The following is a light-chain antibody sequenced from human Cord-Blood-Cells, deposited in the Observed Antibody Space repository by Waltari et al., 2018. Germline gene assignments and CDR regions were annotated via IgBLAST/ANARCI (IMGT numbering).Light chain of an antibody. J-gene: IGLJ3*02. CDR1: TGAVTSGYY. CDR2: STS. CDR3: LLYYGGAQHWV. V-gene: IGLV7-43*01. Sequence: QTVFTQEPSLTVYPGGTVTLTCASSTGAVTSGYYPNWFQQKPGQAPSALIYSTSNKPSWTPARFSGSLLGGKAALTLSGVQPEDEAEYYCLLYYGGAQHWVFGGGTKLTVL.